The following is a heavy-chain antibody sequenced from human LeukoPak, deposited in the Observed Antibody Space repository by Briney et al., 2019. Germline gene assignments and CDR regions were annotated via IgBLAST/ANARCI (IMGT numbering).Heavy chain of an antibody. CDR1: GFTFSGYW. J-gene: IGHJ4*02. Sequence: GGSLRLSCAASGFTFSGYWMSWVRQAPGKGLEWVATIKQDASEKTYVDSVEGRFTSSRDNAKSSLFLQMDSLRAEDTAVYYCARFGMDAAIDYWGQGTLVSVSS. V-gene: IGHV3-7*01. CDR2: IKQDASEK. D-gene: IGHD2-15*01. CDR3: ARFGMDAAIDY.